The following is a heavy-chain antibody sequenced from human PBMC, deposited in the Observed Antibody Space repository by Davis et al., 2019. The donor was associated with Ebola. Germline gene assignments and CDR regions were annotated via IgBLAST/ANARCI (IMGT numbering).Heavy chain of an antibody. V-gene: IGHV3-48*04. J-gene: IGHJ4*02. Sequence: GESLKISCAASGFSFSTSNMNWVRQAPGKGLEWISYISSSNTISYAGSVKGRFTISRDNAKNSLYLQMNSLRAEDTAVYYCAREGRIGYSGYEDYWGQGTLVTVSS. D-gene: IGHD5-12*01. CDR3: AREGRIGYSGYEDY. CDR2: ISSSNTI. CDR1: GFSFSTSN.